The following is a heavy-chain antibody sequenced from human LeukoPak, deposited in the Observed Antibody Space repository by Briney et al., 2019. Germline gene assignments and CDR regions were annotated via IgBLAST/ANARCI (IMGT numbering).Heavy chain of an antibody. D-gene: IGHD2-2*01. Sequence: PSETLSLTCTVSGGSISSGGYYWSWIRQPPGKGLEWIGYIYHSGSTYYNPSLKSRVTISVDRSKNQFSLKLSSVTAADTAVYYCARAVAAATPFFDYWGQGTLVTVSS. J-gene: IGHJ4*02. V-gene: IGHV4-30-2*01. CDR1: GGSISSGGYY. CDR2: IYHSGST. CDR3: ARAVAAATPFFDY.